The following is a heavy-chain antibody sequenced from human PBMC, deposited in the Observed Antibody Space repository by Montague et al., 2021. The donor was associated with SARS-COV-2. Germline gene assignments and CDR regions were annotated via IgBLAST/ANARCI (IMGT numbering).Heavy chain of an antibody. CDR2: GYYSSST. Sequence: SETLSLTCTVSGDSMNNYYYNWIRLPPRTGLGWMGFGYYSSSTRXDAPLHSPVTLSTETYKNQFSLRLTSVTAADTAMYFCARAPIYRSSWYAYFDYWGQGTLVTVSS. CDR3: ARAPIYRSSWYAYFDY. D-gene: IGHD6-13*01. V-gene: IGHV4-59*01. J-gene: IGHJ4*02. CDR1: GDSMNNYY.